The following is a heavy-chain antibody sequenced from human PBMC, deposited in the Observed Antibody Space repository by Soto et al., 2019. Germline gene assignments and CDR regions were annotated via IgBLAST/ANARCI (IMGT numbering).Heavy chain of an antibody. CDR1: GGSISTRSSY. D-gene: IGHD3-9*01. CDR3: ARHRNYDILTGPVDY. V-gene: IGHV4-39*01. J-gene: IGHJ4*02. Sequence: SETLSLTCTVSGGSISTRSSYWGWIRQPPGKGLEWIGSIYYSGSTYYNPSLKSRVTISVDTSKNQFSLKLSSVTAADTAVYYCARHRNYDILTGPVDYWGQGTLVTVSS. CDR2: IYYSGST.